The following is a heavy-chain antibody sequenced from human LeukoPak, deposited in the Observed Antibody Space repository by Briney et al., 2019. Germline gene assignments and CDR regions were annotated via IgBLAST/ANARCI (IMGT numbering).Heavy chain of an antibody. Sequence: GGSLRLSCAASGFTFSSYAMHWVRQAPGKGLEWVAVISYDGSNKYYADSVKGRFTISRDNSKNTLYLQMNSLRAEDTAVYYCARDIVVVVAAKLSYDPYYYYGMDVWGQGTTVTVSS. CDR2: ISYDGSNK. V-gene: IGHV3-30-3*01. D-gene: IGHD2-15*01. CDR3: ARDIVVVVAAKLSYDPYYYYGMDV. CDR1: GFTFSSYA. J-gene: IGHJ6*02.